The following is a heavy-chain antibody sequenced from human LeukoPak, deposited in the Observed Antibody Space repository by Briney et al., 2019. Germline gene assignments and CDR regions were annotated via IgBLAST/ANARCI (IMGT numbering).Heavy chain of an antibody. Sequence: EASVKVSCKASGYTFSNYYIYWVRQAPGQGLEWVGVINPSGGNTIYAQKFQGRVTMTRDTSTNTVYMKLTSLRPTDTAVFYCARALAVASQYYGMDVWGQGTTVTVSS. CDR1: GYTFSNYY. CDR2: INPSGGNT. CDR3: ARALAVASQYYGMDV. V-gene: IGHV1-46*01. D-gene: IGHD6-19*01. J-gene: IGHJ6*02.